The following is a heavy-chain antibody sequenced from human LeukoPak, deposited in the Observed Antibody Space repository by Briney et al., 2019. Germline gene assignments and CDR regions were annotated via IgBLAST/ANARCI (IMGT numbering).Heavy chain of an antibody. D-gene: IGHD3-16*02. J-gene: IGHJ5*02. CDR1: GGSISSYY. CDR3: ARQGMITFGGVIVYDWFDP. Sequence: PSETLSLTCTVSGGSISSYYWSWIRQPPGKGLEWIGYIYYSGSTNYNPSLKSRVTISVDTSKNQSSLKLSSVTAADTAVYYCARQGMITFGGVIVYDWFDPWGQGTLVTVSS. V-gene: IGHV4-59*08. CDR2: IYYSGST.